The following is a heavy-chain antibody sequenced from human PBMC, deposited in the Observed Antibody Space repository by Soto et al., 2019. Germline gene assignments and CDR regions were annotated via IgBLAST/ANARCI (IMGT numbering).Heavy chain of an antibody. V-gene: IGHV1-18*01. J-gene: IGHJ4*02. Sequence: ASVKVSCKASGYTFTTYGISWVRQAPGQGLEWMGDISTYSGNTNYAQKFQDRVTMTADTSTSTAYMELRSLRSDDTAVYYCARNSLGVWGRGTLVTVSS. CDR1: GYTFTTYG. D-gene: IGHD1-26*01. CDR3: ARNSLGV. CDR2: ISTYSGNT.